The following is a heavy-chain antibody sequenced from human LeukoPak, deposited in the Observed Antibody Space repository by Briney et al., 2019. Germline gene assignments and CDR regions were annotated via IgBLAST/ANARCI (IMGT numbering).Heavy chain of an antibody. CDR3: AKGIVKARGENYFDY. CDR2: ISGSGGST. V-gene: IGHV3-23*01. J-gene: IGHJ4*02. Sequence: SGGSLRLSCAASGFTFSSYAMSWVRQAPGKGLEWVSAISGSGGSTYYADSVKGRFTISRDNSKNTLYLQMNSLRAEDTAVYYCAKGIVKARGENYFDYWGQGTLVTVSS. D-gene: IGHD3-10*01. CDR1: GFTFSSYA.